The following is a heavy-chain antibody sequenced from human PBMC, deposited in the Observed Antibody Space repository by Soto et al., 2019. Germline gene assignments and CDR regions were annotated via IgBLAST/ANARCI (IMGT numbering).Heavy chain of an antibody. V-gene: IGHV4-34*01. Sequence: XXTLSLPFAVYGGSFSGYYWRWILQPPGEGLEWLGDINHSGRTNSTPSLKSRVTISVDTSKNQFSLKLSSVTAADKAVYYCARGRNRGPRYYYYYMDVWGKGTTVTVSS. J-gene: IGHJ6*03. CDR3: ARGRNRGPRYYYYYMDV. CDR2: INHSGRT. CDR1: GGSFSGYY.